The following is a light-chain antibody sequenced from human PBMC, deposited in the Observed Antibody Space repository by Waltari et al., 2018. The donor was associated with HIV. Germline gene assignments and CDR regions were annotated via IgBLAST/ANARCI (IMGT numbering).Light chain of an antibody. V-gene: IGKV3-15*01. CDR2: DAS. Sequence: ETVMTQSPATLSVSPGERATLSCRASQSVSSKLAWYQQKPGQAPRLLIYDASTRATGIPARFSGSGSGTEFTLTISSLQSEDFAVYYCQQYNNWPPNTFGQGTKLEIK. CDR3: QQYNNWPPNT. CDR1: QSVSSK. J-gene: IGKJ2*01.